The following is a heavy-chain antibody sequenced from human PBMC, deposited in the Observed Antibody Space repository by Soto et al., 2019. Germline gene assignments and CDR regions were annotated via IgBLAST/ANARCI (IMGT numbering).Heavy chain of an antibody. CDR3: AKDGSEGHSGMDV. Sequence: QVQLVESGGGVVQPGRSLRLSCAASGFTFSSYGMHWVRQAPGKGREWVAVISYDGSKKHYADSVKGRFPISRDNSKNTLYLQMNSRRADDTAVYYCAKDGSEGHSGMDVWGQGTTVTVSS. CDR2: ISYDGSKK. V-gene: IGHV3-30*18. CDR1: GFTFSSYG. D-gene: IGHD1-26*01. J-gene: IGHJ6*02.